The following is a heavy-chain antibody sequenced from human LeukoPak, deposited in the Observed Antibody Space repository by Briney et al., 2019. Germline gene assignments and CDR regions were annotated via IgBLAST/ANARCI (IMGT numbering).Heavy chain of an antibody. CDR1: GFTFSNYE. J-gene: IGHJ4*02. Sequence: GGSLRLSCVASGFTFSNYEMNWVRQAPGKGLEWISYSSSGGYVSTYADSVKGRFSVSRDNAKSSLYLQMTSLRADDTGIYFCARDDPTRHRAFDCWGQGTLVTVSS. CDR2: SSSGGYVS. V-gene: IGHV3-48*03. CDR3: ARDDPTRHRAFDC.